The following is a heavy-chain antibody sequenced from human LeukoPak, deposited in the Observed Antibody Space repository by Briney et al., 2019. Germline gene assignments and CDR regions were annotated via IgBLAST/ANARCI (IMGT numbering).Heavy chain of an antibody. J-gene: IGHJ6*02. CDR2: ISYDGGNK. CDR1: GFTFSSYV. D-gene: IGHD3-3*01. V-gene: IGHV3-30*18. Sequence: GGSLRLSCAASGFTFSSYVMHWVRQAPGKGLEWVAVISYDGGNKYYADSVKGQFTISRNNSKNTLYLQMNSLRSDDTAVYYCAKDYYDFWSGGYYYYYGMDVWGQGTTVTVSS. CDR3: AKDYYDFWSGGYYYYYGMDV.